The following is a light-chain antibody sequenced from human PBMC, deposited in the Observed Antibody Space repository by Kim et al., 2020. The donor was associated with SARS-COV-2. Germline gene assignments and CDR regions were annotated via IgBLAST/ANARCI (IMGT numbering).Light chain of an antibody. CDR1: SSDVGGYNY. Sequence: QSALTQPRSVSGSPGQSVTISCTGTSSDVGGYNYVSWYQQHPGKAPKLMIYDVSKQPSGVPDRFSGSKSGNTASLTISGLQPEDEADYYCCSYAGSYTYVFGTGTKVTVL. J-gene: IGLJ1*01. V-gene: IGLV2-11*01. CDR2: DVS. CDR3: CSYAGSYTYV.